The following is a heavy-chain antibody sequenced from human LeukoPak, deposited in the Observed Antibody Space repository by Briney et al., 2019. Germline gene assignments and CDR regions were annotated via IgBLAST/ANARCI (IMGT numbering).Heavy chain of an antibody. V-gene: IGHV3-15*07. Sequence: PGGSLRLSCAASGFTFSNAWMNWVRQAPGKGLEWVGHIKSKTDGGTTDYAAPVKGRFTISRDDSKNTLYLQMNSLKTEDTAVYYCTTSYQSYDFWSGYYTPTPDYWGQGTLVTVSP. CDR1: GFTFSNAW. J-gene: IGHJ4*02. D-gene: IGHD3-3*01. CDR2: IKSKTDGGTT. CDR3: TTSYQSYDFWSGYYTPTPDY.